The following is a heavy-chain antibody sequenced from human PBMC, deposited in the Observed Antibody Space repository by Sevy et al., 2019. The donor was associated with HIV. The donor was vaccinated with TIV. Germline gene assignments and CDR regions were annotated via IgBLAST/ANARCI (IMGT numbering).Heavy chain of an antibody. V-gene: IGHV1-18*01. D-gene: IGHD3-22*01. CDR1: DYTFSTQG. CDR2: ISAYNCNT. CDR3: ARDWAPGYYYDAIGVKRDYYFDY. J-gene: IGHJ4*02. Sequence: ASVKVSCKASDYTFSTQGFNWVRQAPGQGLEWMGWISAYNCNTKYAQKFQGRVTMTTDTSTSTAYMELRSLTSDDTAVYYCARDWAPGYYYDAIGVKRDYYFDYWGQGTLVTVSS.